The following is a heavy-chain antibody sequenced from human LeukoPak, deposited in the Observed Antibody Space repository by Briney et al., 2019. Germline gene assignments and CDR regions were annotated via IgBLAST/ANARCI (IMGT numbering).Heavy chain of an antibody. D-gene: IGHD3-9*01. J-gene: IGHJ4*02. Sequence: PSETLSLTCTVSGGSISSSSYYWGWIRPPPGKGLGWIGSIYYSGSTYYNPSLKSRVTISVDTSKNQFSLKLSSVTAADTSVYYCARHRSDYDILTGYYPDYFDYWGEGTLVTVSS. CDR2: IYYSGST. CDR3: ARHRSDYDILTGYYPDYFDY. CDR1: GGSISSSSYY. V-gene: IGHV4-39*01.